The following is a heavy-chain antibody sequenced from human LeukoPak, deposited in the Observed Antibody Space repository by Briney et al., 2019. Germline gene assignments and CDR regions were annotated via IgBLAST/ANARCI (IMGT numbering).Heavy chain of an antibody. J-gene: IGHJ6*03. D-gene: IGHD2-8*02. CDR3: ARDSGGYYYYMDV. Sequence: QSGGSLRLSCAASGFTFSSYTMNWVRQAPGKGLEWVSYISSSSSTIYYADSVKGRFTISRDNAKNSLYLQMNSLRAEDTAVYYCARDSGGYYYYMDVWGKGTTVTVPS. CDR2: ISSSSSTI. CDR1: GFTFSSYT. V-gene: IGHV3-48*01.